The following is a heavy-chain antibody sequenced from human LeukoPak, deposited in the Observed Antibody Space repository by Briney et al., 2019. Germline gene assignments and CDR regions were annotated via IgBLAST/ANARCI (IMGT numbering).Heavy chain of an antibody. D-gene: IGHD2-15*01. Sequence: KTGGSLRLSCAASGFTFSSYSMNWVRQAPGKELEWVSSISSSSSYIYYADSVKGRFTIFRDNAKNSLYLQMNSLRAEDTAVYYCARDLLFDYWGQGTLVTVSS. CDR3: ARDLLFDY. CDR2: ISSSSSYI. V-gene: IGHV3-21*01. CDR1: GFTFSSYS. J-gene: IGHJ4*02.